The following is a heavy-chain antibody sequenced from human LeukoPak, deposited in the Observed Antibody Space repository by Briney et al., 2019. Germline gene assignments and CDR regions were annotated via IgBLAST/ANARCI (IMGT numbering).Heavy chain of an antibody. CDR3: ARRVAGYTHFDY. Sequence: ASVKVSCKASGYTFTGYYMHWVRQAPGQGLEWMGRINPNSGGTNYAQKFQGRVTMTRDTSISTAYMELSRLRSDDTAVYYCARRVAGYTHFDYWGQATLVTVPS. CDR2: INPNSGGT. J-gene: IGHJ4*02. V-gene: IGHV1-2*06. CDR1: GYTFTGYY. D-gene: IGHD6-19*01.